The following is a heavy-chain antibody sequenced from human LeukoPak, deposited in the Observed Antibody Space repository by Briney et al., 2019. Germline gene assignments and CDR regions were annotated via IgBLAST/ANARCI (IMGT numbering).Heavy chain of an antibody. CDR2: ISSSSSI. D-gene: IGHD6-19*01. V-gene: IGHV3-21*01. CDR1: GFTFSTYS. CDR3: AGSLRGGGWYMY. Sequence: GGSLRLSCAASGFTFSTYSTNWVRQAPGKGLEWVSSISSSSSIYYSDSVKGRFTVSRDNAKNSLYLQMNSLRDEDTAVYYCAGSLRGGGWYMYWGQGTLVTVSS. J-gene: IGHJ4*02.